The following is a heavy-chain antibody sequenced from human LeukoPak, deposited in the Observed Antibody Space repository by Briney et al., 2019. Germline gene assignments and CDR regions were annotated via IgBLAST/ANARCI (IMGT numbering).Heavy chain of an antibody. Sequence: PGGSLRLSCAVSGFTFSTYAMSWVRQAPGKGLEWVSVISGSGDNTYYADSVKGRLNISRDNFKNTLYLQMNSLRAEDTALYYCTKRPSTDGYNSWGEGTLLTVSS. CDR2: ISGSGDNT. J-gene: IGHJ5*02. CDR3: TKRPSTDGYNS. V-gene: IGHV3-23*01. CDR1: GFTFSTYA. D-gene: IGHD5-24*01.